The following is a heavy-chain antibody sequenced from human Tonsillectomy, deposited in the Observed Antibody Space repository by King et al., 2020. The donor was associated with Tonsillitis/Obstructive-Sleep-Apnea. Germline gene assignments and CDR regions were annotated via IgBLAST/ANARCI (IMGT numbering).Heavy chain of an antibody. D-gene: IGHD3-3*01. J-gene: IGHJ6*03. V-gene: IGHV4-34*01. CDR2: INHSGST. CDR1: GGSFSGYY. Sequence: VQLQQWGAGLLKPSETLSLTCAVYGGSFSGYYWSWIRQPPGKGLEWIGEINHSGSTNYNPSLNSRVTISVDTSKNQVSLKLSSVTAADTAVYYCARVGKGITIFGVVIRYYMDVWGKGTTVTVSS. CDR3: ARVGKGITIFGVVIRYYMDV.